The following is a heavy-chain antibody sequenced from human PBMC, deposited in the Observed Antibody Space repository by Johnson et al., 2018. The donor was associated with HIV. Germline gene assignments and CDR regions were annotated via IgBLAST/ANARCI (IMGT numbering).Heavy chain of an antibody. J-gene: IGHJ3*02. CDR1: GFTFSSYA. D-gene: IGHD5-12*01. CDR3: AREWRRSRGGAFDI. CDR2: ISYDGSNK. V-gene: IGHV3-30-3*01. Sequence: QVQLVESGGGVVQPGRSLRLSCAASGFTFSSYAMHWVRQAPGKGLEWVAVISYDGSNKYYADSVKGRFTISRDNSKNTLYLQMNSLRAEDTAVYYCAREWRRSRGGAFDIWGQGTMVTVSS.